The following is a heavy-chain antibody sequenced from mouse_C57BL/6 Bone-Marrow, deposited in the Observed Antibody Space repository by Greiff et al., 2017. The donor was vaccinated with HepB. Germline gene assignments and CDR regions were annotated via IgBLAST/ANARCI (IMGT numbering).Heavy chain of an antibody. CDR2: ILPSIGRT. Sequence: QVQLQQSGSELRSPGSSVKLSCKDFDSEVFPIAYMSWVRQKPGHGFEWIGGILPSIGRTIYGEKFEDKATLDADTLSNTAYLELNSLTSEDSAIYYCARNPYYYGSTYWYFDVWGTGTTVTVSS. CDR3: ARNPYYYGSTYWYFDV. V-gene: IGHV15-2*01. D-gene: IGHD1-1*01. J-gene: IGHJ1*03. CDR1: DSEVFPIAY.